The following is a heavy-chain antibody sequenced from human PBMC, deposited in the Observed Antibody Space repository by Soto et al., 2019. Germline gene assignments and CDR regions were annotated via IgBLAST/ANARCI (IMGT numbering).Heavy chain of an antibody. CDR1: GGSIISDGYS. CDR3: VRRSPEDAFDI. J-gene: IGHJ3*02. Sequence: SETLSLTCAVSGGSIISDGYSWSWIRQPPGKGLQWIGHIYEGGNTYYTPSLESRVAISTDKSKNQFSLRLSSVTAADTAVYYCVRRSPEDAFDIWGQGTMVTV. V-gene: IGHV4-30-2*01. CDR2: IYEGGNT.